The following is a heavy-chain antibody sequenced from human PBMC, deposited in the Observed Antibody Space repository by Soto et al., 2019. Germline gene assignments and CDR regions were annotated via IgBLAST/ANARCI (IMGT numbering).Heavy chain of an antibody. D-gene: IGHD2-15*01. CDR2: IYYSGST. CDR1: GGSISSGGYY. CDR3: ARSRRGAHDY. Sequence: SETLSLTCTVSGGSISSGGYYWSWIRQHPGKGLEWIGYIYYSGSTYYNPSLKSRVTISVDTSKNQFSLKLSSVTAADTAVYYCARSRRGAHDYWGQGTLVTVSS. J-gene: IGHJ4*02. V-gene: IGHV4-31*03.